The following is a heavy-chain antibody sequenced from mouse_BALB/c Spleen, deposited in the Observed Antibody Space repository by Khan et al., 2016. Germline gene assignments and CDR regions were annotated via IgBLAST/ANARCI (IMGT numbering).Heavy chain of an antibody. CDR2: INPNYDST. D-gene: IGHD2-1*01. CDR3: ARRKYYGNYAMDN. V-gene: IGHV1-18*01. J-gene: IGHJ4*01. CDR1: GYTFTDCN. Sequence: VQLQQSGAELVKPGASVKISCKASGYTFTDCNMDWVKQSHGKSLEWIGDINPNYDSTNYNQKFKGKATLTVDKSSSTAYMELRSLTSEDTAVXYYARRKYYGNYAMDNWGQGTSVTVSS.